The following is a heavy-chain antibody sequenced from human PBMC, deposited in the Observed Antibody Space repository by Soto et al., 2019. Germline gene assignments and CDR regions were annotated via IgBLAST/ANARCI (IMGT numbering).Heavy chain of an antibody. CDR2: IFYSGIT. V-gene: IGHV4-59*01. D-gene: IGHD3-16*01. CDR1: GGSISSYY. CDR3: ARGGAPYNWFDP. Sequence: SETLSLTCTVSGGSISSYYWSWIRQPPGQGLEWVGYIFYSGITNYNPSLKSRVTISVDTSKNQFSLKLGSVTAADTAVYYCARGGAPYNWFDPWGQGTLVTVSS. J-gene: IGHJ5*02.